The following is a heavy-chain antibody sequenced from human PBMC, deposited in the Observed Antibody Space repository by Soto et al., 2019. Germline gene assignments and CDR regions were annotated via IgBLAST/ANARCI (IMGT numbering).Heavy chain of an antibody. CDR3: ARRYCSGGSCDSDLDY. CDR2: ISSSSDYI. V-gene: IGHV3-21*01. D-gene: IGHD2-15*01. CDR1: GFTFISYS. Sequence: GSLRLSCAASGFTFISYSMFWVRQAPGKGLEWVSSISSSSDYIFYADSVKGRFTISRDNAKHSLYLQMNSLRAEDTAVYYCARRYCSGGSCDSDLDYWGQGTLVTVSS. J-gene: IGHJ4*02.